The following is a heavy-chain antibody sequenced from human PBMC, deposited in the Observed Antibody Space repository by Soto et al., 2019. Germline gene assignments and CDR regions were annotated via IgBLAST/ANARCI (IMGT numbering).Heavy chain of an antibody. CDR1: GGSFSGYY. V-gene: IGHV4-34*01. Sequence: SETLSLTCAVYGGSFSGYYWSWIRQPPGKGLEWIGEINHSGSTNYNPSLRSRVTISVDTSKNQFSLKVRSVTAADTAVYYCARSQGAYYYYYGMDVWGQGTTVTVSS. J-gene: IGHJ6*02. CDR3: ARSQGAYYYYYGMDV. CDR2: INHSGST.